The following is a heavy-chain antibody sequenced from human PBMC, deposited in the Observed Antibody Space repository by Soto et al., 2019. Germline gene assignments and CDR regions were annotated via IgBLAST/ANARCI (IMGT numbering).Heavy chain of an antibody. Sequence: QVQLVQSGAEVKKPGSSVKVSCKTSGGTFNTYPISWVRQAPGQGLEWMGTIIPILDIANYAQKFQGRVTITAXXXXXXXXXXXXXXXXXXXXXXXXXXXXRXXXXXXAXXPSPLDYWGQGTLVTVSS. CDR1: GGTFNTYP. CDR2: IIPILDIA. V-gene: IGHV1-69*02. J-gene: IGHJ4*02. CDR3: XXXXRXXXXXXAXXPSPLDY.